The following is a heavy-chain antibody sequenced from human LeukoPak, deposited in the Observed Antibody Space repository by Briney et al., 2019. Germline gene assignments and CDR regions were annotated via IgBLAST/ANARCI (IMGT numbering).Heavy chain of an antibody. CDR3: ARTLIAAAPFDY. V-gene: IGHV1-2*02. Sequence: ASVKVSCKASGYTFTGYYIHWVRHAPGQGLEWMGWITPHSGGTQYAQKFQGRVTMTRDTSISKAYMELSRVRSDDTAVYYCARTLIAAAPFDYWGLGTLVTVSS. CDR1: GYTFTGYY. J-gene: IGHJ4*02. D-gene: IGHD6-13*01. CDR2: ITPHSGGT.